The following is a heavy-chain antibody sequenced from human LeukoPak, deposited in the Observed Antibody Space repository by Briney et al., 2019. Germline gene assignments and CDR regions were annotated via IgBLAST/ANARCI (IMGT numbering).Heavy chain of an antibody. D-gene: IGHD1-26*01. CDR2: MNPNSGNT. J-gene: IGHJ3*02. CDR1: GYTFTSYD. Sequence: ASVKVSCKASGYTFTSYDINWVRQATGQGLEWMGWMNPNSGNTGYAQKFQGRVTITRNTSISTAYMELSSLRSEDTAVYYCARHSGSYLGDAFDIWGQGTMVTVSS. CDR3: ARHSGSYLGDAFDI. V-gene: IGHV1-8*03.